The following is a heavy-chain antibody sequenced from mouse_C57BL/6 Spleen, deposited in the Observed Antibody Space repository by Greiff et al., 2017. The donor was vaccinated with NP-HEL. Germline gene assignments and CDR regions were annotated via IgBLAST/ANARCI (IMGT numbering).Heavy chain of an antibody. Sequence: EVKLMESGGGLVKPGGSLKLSCAASGFTFSSYAMSWVRQTPEKRLEWVATISDGGSYTYYPDNVKGRFTISRDNAKNNLYLQMSHLKSEDTAMYYCARDAPVSTTFDYWGQGTTLTVSS. CDR2: ISDGGSYT. V-gene: IGHV5-4*01. J-gene: IGHJ2*01. D-gene: IGHD1-1*01. CDR1: GFTFSSYA. CDR3: ARDAPVSTTFDY.